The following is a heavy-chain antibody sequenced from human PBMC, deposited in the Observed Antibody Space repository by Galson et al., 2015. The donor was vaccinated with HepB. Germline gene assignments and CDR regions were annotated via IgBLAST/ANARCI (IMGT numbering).Heavy chain of an antibody. Sequence: SLRLSCAASGFVFSTFTMTWVRQAPGKGLEWVSVISSSGAVIYYADSVRGRFTISRDNSKNTLYLQMNSLRAEDTALYYCAKAAGYYSYYGLDVWGQGTTVTVSS. V-gene: IGHV3-23*01. J-gene: IGHJ6*02. CDR3: AKAAGYYSYYGLDV. CDR2: ISSSGAVI. CDR1: GFVFSTFT. D-gene: IGHD6-13*01.